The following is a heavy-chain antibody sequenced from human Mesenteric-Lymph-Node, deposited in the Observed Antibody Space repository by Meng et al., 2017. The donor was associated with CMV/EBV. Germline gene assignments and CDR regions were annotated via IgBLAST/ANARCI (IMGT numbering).Heavy chain of an antibody. CDR2: IYYSGTT. CDR3: TRDQDGVVN. J-gene: IGHJ4*02. D-gene: IGHD2-2*01. V-gene: IGHV4-59*01. CDR1: GVSITTYY. Sequence: SETLSLTCTVSGVSITTYYWSWIRQPPGKGLEWIGYIYYSGTTNYNPSLGGRVTMSVDTSKNQFSLKMSSVTAADTAMYYCTRDQDGVVNWGQGTLVTVSS.